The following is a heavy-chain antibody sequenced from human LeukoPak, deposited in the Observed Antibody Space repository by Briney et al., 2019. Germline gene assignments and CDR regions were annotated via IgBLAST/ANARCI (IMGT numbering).Heavy chain of an antibody. V-gene: IGHV4-59*01. CDR2: IYYSGST. J-gene: IGHJ6*02. CDR1: GGSISSYY. Sequence: SETLSLTCTVSGGSISSYYWSWIRQPPGKGLEWIGYIYYSGSTNYNPSLKSRVTISVDTSKNQFSLKLSSVTAADTAVYYCARVGPTYYDLWSGYYTGMDVWGQGTTVTVSS. D-gene: IGHD3-3*01. CDR3: ARVGPTYYDLWSGYYTGMDV.